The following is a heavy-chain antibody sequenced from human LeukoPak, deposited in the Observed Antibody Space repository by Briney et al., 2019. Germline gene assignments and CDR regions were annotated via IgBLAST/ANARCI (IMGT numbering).Heavy chain of an antibody. CDR3: ARDGSGYDYSSY. J-gene: IGHJ4*02. CDR2: IIPILGTA. V-gene: IGHV1-69*04. D-gene: IGHD5-12*01. CDR1: GGTFSSYA. Sequence: SVKVSCKASGGTFSSYAISWVRQAPGQGLEWMGRIIPILGTANYAQKFQGRVTITADKSTSTAYMELSSLRSEDTAVYYCARDGSGYDYSSYWGQGTLVTVSS.